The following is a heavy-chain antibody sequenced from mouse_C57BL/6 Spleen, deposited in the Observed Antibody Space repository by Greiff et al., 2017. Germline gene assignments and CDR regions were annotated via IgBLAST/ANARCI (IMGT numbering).Heavy chain of an antibody. CDR1: GYTFTDYN. CDR2: INPNNGGT. J-gene: IGHJ2*01. Sequence: VQLKQSGPELVKPGASVKMSCKASGYTFTDYNMHWVKQSHGKSLEWIGYINPNNGGTSYNQKFKGKATLTVNKSSSTAYMELRSLTSEDSAVYYCARVITTVGYYFDYWGQGTTLTVSS. CDR3: ARVITTVGYYFDY. V-gene: IGHV1-22*01. D-gene: IGHD1-1*01.